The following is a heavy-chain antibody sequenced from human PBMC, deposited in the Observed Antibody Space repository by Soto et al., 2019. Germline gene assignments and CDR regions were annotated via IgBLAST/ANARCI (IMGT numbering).Heavy chain of an antibody. CDR1: GGSISSGGYS. CDR2: IYHSRST. J-gene: IGHJ4*02. V-gene: IGHV4-30-2*01. Sequence: PSETLSLTCAVSGGSISSGGYSWSWIRQPPGKGLECIGYIYHSRSTYYNPSLKSRVTISVDRSKNQFSLKLSSVTAADTAVYYCARGPHLGYWGQGPLVTVSS. CDR3: ARGPHLGY.